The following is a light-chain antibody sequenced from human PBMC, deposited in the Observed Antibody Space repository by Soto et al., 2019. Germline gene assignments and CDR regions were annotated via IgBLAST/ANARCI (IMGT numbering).Light chain of an antibody. Sequence: QSALTQPPSASGSPGQSVTISCTGTSSDIGGYNSVSWYQQHPGKAPKLMIYEVNKRPLGVPERFSGSKSGNTASLTVSGLQADDEADYSCSSSAGTNSFVLFGGGTKLTVL. CDR1: SSDIGGYNS. V-gene: IGLV2-8*01. J-gene: IGLJ3*02. CDR3: SSSAGTNSFVL. CDR2: EVN.